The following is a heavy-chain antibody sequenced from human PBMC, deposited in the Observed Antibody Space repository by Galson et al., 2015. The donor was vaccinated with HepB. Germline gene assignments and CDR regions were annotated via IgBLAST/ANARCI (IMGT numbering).Heavy chain of an antibody. D-gene: IGHD3-10*01. CDR1: GFTFGNAC. CDR2: IKTKTDGGTT. CDR3: TTDPSPDYFGAGTYYRASY. V-gene: IGHV3-15*07. Sequence: SLRLSCAASGFTFGNACMNWVRQAPGKGLKWVGRIKTKTDGGTTDYAAPVKGRFTISRDDSKSTLYLQMNSLKTEDTALYYCTTDPSPDYFGAGTYYRASYWGRGTLVTVSS. J-gene: IGHJ4*02.